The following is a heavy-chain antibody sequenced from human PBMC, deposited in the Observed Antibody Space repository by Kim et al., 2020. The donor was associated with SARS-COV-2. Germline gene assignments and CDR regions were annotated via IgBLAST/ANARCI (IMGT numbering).Heavy chain of an antibody. Sequence: STYYNPSLKCRVTISVDTSKNQFSLKLSSVTAADTAVYYCARDGGGGFDYWGQGTLVTVSS. CDR2: ST. CDR3: ARDGGGGFDY. V-gene: IGHV4-31*02. J-gene: IGHJ4*02. D-gene: IGHD3-16*01.